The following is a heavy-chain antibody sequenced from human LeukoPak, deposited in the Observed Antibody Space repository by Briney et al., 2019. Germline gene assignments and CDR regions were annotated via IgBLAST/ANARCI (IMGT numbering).Heavy chain of an antibody. CDR2: INHSGST. J-gene: IGHJ4*02. V-gene: IGHV4-34*01. Sequence: SETLSLTFAVYGGHLSGYYWSWIRQPPGKGLEWIGEINHSGSTNYNPPLKSRVTRSVDTSKNQFSLKLSAVTAAGTAVYYCASPYYGSGSTDYWGQGTLVTVSS. D-gene: IGHD3-10*01. CDR1: GGHLSGYY. CDR3: ASPYYGSGSTDY.